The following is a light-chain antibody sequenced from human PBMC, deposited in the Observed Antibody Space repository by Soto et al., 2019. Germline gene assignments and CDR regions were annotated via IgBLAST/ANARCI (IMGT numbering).Light chain of an antibody. Sequence: EVVLTQSPVTLSLSPGEGATLSCRASQSVSSYLAWYQQKPGQAPRLLIYDASSRATGIPARFGGSGSGTDFTITISSLEPEDFAVYYCQQRYNWPLTFGGGTKVDIK. CDR3: QQRYNWPLT. V-gene: IGKV3-11*01. CDR2: DAS. CDR1: QSVSSY. J-gene: IGKJ4*01.